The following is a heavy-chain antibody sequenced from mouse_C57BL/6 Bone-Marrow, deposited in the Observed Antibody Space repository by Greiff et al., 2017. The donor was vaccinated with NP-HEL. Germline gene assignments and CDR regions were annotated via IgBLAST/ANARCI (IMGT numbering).Heavy chain of an antibody. CDR2: IYWDDDK. Sequence: QVTLKESGPGILQPSQTLSLTCSFSGFSLSTSGMGVSWIRQPSGKGLEWLAHIYWDDDKRYNPSLKSRLTISKDTSRNQVFLKITSVDTADTATYYCAFYYYGSRWAMDYWGQGTSVTVSS. CDR3: AFYYYGSRWAMDY. CDR1: GFSLSTSGMG. J-gene: IGHJ4*01. D-gene: IGHD1-1*01. V-gene: IGHV8-12*01.